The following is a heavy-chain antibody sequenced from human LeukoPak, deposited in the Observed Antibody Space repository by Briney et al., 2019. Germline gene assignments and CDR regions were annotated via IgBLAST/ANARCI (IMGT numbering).Heavy chain of an antibody. D-gene: IGHD3-10*01. CDR1: GFTFSSYW. Sequence: GGSLRLSCAASGFTFSSYWMSWVRQAPGKGLEWVANIKQDGSVKYYVDSVKGRFTISRDNAKNSLYLQMNSLRAEDTAVYYCARDGSGSYYGYWGQGTLVTVSS. CDR3: ARDGSGSYYGY. CDR2: IKQDGSVK. V-gene: IGHV3-7*01. J-gene: IGHJ4*02.